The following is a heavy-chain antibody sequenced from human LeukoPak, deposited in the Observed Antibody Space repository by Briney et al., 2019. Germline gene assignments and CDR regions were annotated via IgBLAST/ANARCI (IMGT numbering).Heavy chain of an antibody. D-gene: IGHD5-18*01. V-gene: IGHV1-2*02. CDR1: GYTFTGYY. CDR2: INPNSGGT. CDR3: ARLSYSYGVFDY. J-gene: IGHJ4*02. Sequence: ASVKVSCKASGYTFTGYYMHWVRQAPGQGLEWMGWINPNSGGTNYAQKFQGRVTMTRDTSISTAYMELSRLRSDDTAVYYCARLSYSYGVFDYWGQGTLVTVSS.